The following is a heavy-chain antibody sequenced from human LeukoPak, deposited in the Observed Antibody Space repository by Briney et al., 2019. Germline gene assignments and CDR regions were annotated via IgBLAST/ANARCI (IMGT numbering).Heavy chain of an antibody. Sequence: GASVKVSCKVSGDTLTELSMHCVRQAPGKGLEWMGGFDPDDGEPIYVQKFQGRVTMTEDTSTDAAYMKLCSLRSEDTAVYYCATGHVLSTIDYYDYMDVWGKGTTVTVS. CDR1: GDTLTELS. CDR2: FDPDDGEP. D-gene: IGHD2-2*01. J-gene: IGHJ6*03. V-gene: IGHV1-24*01. CDR3: ATGHVLSTIDYYDYMDV.